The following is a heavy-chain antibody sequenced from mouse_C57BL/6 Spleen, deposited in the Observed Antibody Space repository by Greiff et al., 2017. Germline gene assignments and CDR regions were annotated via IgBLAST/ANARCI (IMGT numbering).Heavy chain of an antibody. J-gene: IGHJ2*01. V-gene: IGHV5-6*01. CDR3: ARHDDYDDFDY. D-gene: IGHD2-4*01. Sequence: EVHLVESGGDLVKPGGSLKLSCAASGFTFSSYGMSWVRQTPDKRLEWVATISSGGSYTYYPDSVKGRFTISRDNAKNTLYLQMSSLKSEDTAMYYCARHDDYDDFDYWGQGTTLTVSS. CDR1: GFTFSSYG. CDR2: ISSGGSYT.